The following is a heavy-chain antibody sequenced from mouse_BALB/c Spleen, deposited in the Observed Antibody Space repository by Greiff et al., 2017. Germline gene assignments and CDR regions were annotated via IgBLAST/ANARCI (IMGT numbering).Heavy chain of an antibody. J-gene: IGHJ3*01. D-gene: IGHD1-1*01. CDR3: ARNWGTTVAY. Sequence: QVQLQQSGPGLVQPSQSLSITCTVSGFSLTSYGVHWVRQSPGKGLEWLGVIWSGGSTDYNAAFISRLSISKDNSKSQVFFKMNSLQADDTAIYYCARNWGTTVAYWGQGTLVTVSA. CDR1: GFSLTSYG. V-gene: IGHV2-4-1*01. CDR2: IWSGGST.